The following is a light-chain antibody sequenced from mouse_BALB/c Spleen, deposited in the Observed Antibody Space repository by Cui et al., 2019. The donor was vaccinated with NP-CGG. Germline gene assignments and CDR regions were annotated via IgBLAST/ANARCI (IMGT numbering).Light chain of an antibody. CDR3: QQGYICPLT. J-gene: IGKJ4*01. CDR1: SSISSNY. Sequence: EMVLTQSSVFITASRGKKVTITCRASSSISSNYLHCYQHKPGSSHKLLIYSTSILASGVIDSFSGSGSESSYTLTVSCMQDEVAATYYCQQGYICPLTFGAGTKFGIK. CDR2: STS. V-gene: IGKV4-92*01.